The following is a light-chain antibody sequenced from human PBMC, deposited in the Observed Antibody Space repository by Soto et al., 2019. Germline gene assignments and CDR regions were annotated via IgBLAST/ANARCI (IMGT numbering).Light chain of an antibody. CDR2: DAS. CDR3: QQRVNWLT. CDR1: QSVGTY. J-gene: IGKJ4*01. V-gene: IGKV3-11*01. Sequence: EIVLTQSPAILSLSPGERATLSCRASQSVGTYLDWYQQKLGQAPRLLIYDASNRATGIPARFNGSGSGTDFTLTISSLEPEDFAVYYCQQRVNWLTFGGGTKVEL.